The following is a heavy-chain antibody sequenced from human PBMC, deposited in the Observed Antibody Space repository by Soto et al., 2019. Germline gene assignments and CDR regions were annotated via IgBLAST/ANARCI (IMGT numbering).Heavy chain of an antibody. CDR3: ARDRQQINWFDP. Sequence: GASVKVSCKASGYIFTSYAMHWVRQAPGQRLEWMGWTNAGNGNTKYSQKFQGRVTITRDTSASTAYMELSSLRSEDTAVYYCARDRQQINWFDPWGQGTLVTVSS. CDR1: GYIFTSYA. D-gene: IGHD6-13*01. V-gene: IGHV1-3*01. J-gene: IGHJ5*02. CDR2: TNAGNGNT.